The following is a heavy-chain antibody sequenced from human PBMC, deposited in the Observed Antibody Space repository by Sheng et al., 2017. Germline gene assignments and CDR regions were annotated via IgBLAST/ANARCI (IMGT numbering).Heavy chain of an antibody. CDR1: GFSFSVYY. D-gene: IGHD1-1*01. CDR3: TREGRGYPDY. Sequence: EVQVVESGGGLVQPGGSLRLSCAASGFSFSVYYMDWVRQAPGRGLEWVGRIKAKVDSYTTQYAASVKDRFTISRDDSKNSVFLQMSSLKVEDTAVYYCTREGRGYPDYWGQGTLVIVSS. J-gene: IGHJ4*02. V-gene: IGHV3-72*01. CDR2: IKAKVDSYTT.